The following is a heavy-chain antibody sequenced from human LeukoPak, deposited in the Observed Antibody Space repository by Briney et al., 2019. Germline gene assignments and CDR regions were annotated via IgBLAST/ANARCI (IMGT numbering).Heavy chain of an antibody. CDR1: GFTFNNYA. CDR2: ISGSGRAT. D-gene: IGHD3-10*01. V-gene: IGHV3-23*01. Sequence: RSGGSLRLSCAASGFTFNNYAMNWVRQAPGKGLEWVSAISGSGRATYYAETVKGRFTISRDNSKNTVFLQIHILRADDTAVYYCTKQVYGSERPRYGLDVWGQGTMVTVSS. J-gene: IGHJ6*02. CDR3: TKQVYGSERPRYGLDV.